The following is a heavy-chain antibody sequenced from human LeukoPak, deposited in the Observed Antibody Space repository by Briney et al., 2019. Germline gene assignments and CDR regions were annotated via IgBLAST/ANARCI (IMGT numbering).Heavy chain of an antibody. D-gene: IGHD3-10*01. CDR3: ARGYPLWFGELFQFWFHP. Sequence: SETLSLTCAVYGGSFSGYYWSWIRQPPGKGLEWIGEINHSGSTNYNPSLKSRVTISVDTSKNQFSLKLSSVTAADTAVYYCARGYPLWFGELFQFWFHPWGQGTLVTVSS. V-gene: IGHV4-34*01. CDR2: INHSGST. J-gene: IGHJ5*02. CDR1: GGSFSGYY.